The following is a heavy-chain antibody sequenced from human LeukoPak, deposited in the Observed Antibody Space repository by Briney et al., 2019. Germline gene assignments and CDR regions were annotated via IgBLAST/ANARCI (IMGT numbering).Heavy chain of an antibody. CDR1: GFTFSSYG. CDR3: ARDPDILLGVNFDY. V-gene: IGHV3-30*02. CDR2: IRYDGSNK. Sequence: PGGSLRLSCAASGFTFSSYGMHWVRQAPGKGLEWVAFIRYDGSNKYYADSVKGRFTISRDNSKNTLYLQMNSLRAEDTAVYYCARDPDILLGVNFDYWGQGALVIVSS. D-gene: IGHD2-21*01. J-gene: IGHJ4*02.